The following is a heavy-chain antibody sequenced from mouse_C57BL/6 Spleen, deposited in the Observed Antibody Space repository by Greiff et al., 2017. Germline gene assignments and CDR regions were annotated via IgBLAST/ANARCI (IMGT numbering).Heavy chain of an antibody. V-gene: IGHV5-4*01. D-gene: IGHD2-4*01. Sequence: EVQGVESGGGLVKPGGSLKLSCAASGFTFSSYAMSWVRQTPEKRLEWVATISDGGSYTYYPDNVKGRFTISRDNAKNNLYLQMSHLKSEDTAMYYCARDERSTMITNWYFDVWGTGTTVTVSS. J-gene: IGHJ1*03. CDR3: ARDERSTMITNWYFDV. CDR2: ISDGGSYT. CDR1: GFTFSSYA.